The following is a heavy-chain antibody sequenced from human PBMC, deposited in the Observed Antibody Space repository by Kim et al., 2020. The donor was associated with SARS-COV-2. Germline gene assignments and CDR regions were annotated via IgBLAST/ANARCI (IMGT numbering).Heavy chain of an antibody. J-gene: IGHJ6*03. CDR2: ISYDGSNK. Sequence: GGSLRLSCAASGFTFSSYGMHWVRQAPGKGLEWVAVISYDGSNKYYADSVKGRFTISRDNSKNTLYLQMNSLRAEDTAVYYCAKGPTRHYYYYYYMDVWGKGTTVTVSS. D-gene: IGHD1-26*01. CDR3: AKGPTRHYYYYYYMDV. V-gene: IGHV3-30*18. CDR1: GFTFSSYG.